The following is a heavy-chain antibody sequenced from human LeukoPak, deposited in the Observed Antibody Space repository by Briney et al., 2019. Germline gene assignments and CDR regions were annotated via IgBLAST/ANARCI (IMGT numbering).Heavy chain of an antibody. CDR2: INPNSGGT. Sequence: GASVKVSCKASGYTFTGYYMHWVRQAPGQGLEWMGWINPNSGGTNYAQKFRGRVTMTRDTSISTAYMELSRLRSDDTAVYYCAGGYGGYGNWFDPWGQGTLVTVSS. J-gene: IGHJ5*02. CDR1: GYTFTGYY. D-gene: IGHD5-12*01. CDR3: AGGYGGYGNWFDP. V-gene: IGHV1-2*02.